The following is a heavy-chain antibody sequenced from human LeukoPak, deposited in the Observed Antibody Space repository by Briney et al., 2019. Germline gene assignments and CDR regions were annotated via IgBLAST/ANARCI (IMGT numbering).Heavy chain of an antibody. CDR3: ARGLSWTVDY. Sequence: GGSLRLSCAAPGFTFSSYSMNWVRQTPGKGLEWVSSISSNSGYKYYADSVKGRFTISRDNAKNSLYLQMNILRAEDTAVYYCARGLSWTVDYWGQGTLVTVCS. V-gene: IGHV3-21*01. CDR1: GFTFSSYS. J-gene: IGHJ4*02. CDR2: ISSNSGYK. D-gene: IGHD3/OR15-3a*01.